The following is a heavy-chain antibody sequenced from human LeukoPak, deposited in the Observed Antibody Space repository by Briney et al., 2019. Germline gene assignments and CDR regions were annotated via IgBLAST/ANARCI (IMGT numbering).Heavy chain of an antibody. D-gene: IGHD6-13*01. CDR3: ARVRSFSHFDY. CDR2: ISSSGSTI. Sequence: GGSLRLSCAASGFTFSSYAMSWIRQAPGKGLEWVSYISSSGSTIYYADSVKGRFTISRDNAKNSLYLQMNSLRAEDTAVYYCARVRSFSHFDYWGQGTLVTVSS. V-gene: IGHV3-11*04. J-gene: IGHJ4*02. CDR1: GFTFSSYA.